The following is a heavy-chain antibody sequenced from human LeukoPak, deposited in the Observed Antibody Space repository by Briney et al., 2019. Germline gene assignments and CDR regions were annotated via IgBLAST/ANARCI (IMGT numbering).Heavy chain of an antibody. CDR3: ARDPYSSSWSYGMDV. Sequence: GGSLSLSCTASGFTFSDYWMSWVRQTPEKGLEWVANIKQDGSEKVYLDSVKGRFTISRDNAQTSLYLHMNSLRAEDTAVYYCARDPYSSSWSYGMDVWGQGTTVTVSS. J-gene: IGHJ6*02. V-gene: IGHV3-7*05. CDR1: GFTFSDYW. CDR2: IKQDGSEK. D-gene: IGHD6-13*01.